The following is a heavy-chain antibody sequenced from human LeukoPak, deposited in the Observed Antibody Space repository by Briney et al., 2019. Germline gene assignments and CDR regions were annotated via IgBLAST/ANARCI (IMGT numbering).Heavy chain of an antibody. Sequence: SGTLSLTCTVSGGSISSSNYYWGWIRQPPGKGLEWIGNIYYSGTTYYSPSLVSRVTISVDTSRNQFSLKLSSVTAADTAMYYCARRSNYGSGRADYWGQGTLVTVSS. V-gene: IGHV4-39*01. D-gene: IGHD3-10*01. CDR3: ARRSNYGSGRADY. CDR1: GGSISSSNYY. J-gene: IGHJ4*02. CDR2: IYYSGTT.